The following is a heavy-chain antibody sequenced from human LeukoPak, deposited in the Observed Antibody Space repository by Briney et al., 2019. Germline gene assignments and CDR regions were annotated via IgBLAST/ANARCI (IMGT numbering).Heavy chain of an antibody. CDR1: GFTFSGSA. V-gene: IGHV3-73*01. CDR3: TIRGLAGPGHY. Sequence: GESLRLSCAASGFTFSGSAMHWVRQASGKGLEWVGRIRSKANSYATAYAASVKGRFTISRDDSKNTAYLQMNSLKTEDTAVYYCTIRGLAGPGHYWGQGTLVTVSS. CDR2: IRSKANSYAT. J-gene: IGHJ4*02. D-gene: IGHD3/OR15-3a*01.